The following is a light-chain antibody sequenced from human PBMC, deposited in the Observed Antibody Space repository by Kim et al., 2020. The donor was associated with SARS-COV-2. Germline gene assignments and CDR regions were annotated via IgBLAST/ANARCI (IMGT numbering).Light chain of an antibody. CDR3: QAWDSSTDYV. Sequence: SYELTQPPSVSVSPGQTASITCSGDKLGDKYACWYQQKPGQSPVLVIYQDSKRPSGIPERFSGSNSGNTATLTISGTQAMDEADYYCQAWDSSTDYVFVTGTKVTVL. J-gene: IGLJ1*01. CDR2: QDS. CDR1: KLGDKY. V-gene: IGLV3-1*01.